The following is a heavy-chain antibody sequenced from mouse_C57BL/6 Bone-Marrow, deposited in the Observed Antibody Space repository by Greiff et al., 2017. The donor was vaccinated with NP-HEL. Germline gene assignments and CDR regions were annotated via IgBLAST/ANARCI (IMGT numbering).Heavy chain of an antibody. Sequence: QVQLQQPGAELVKPGASVKLSCKASGYTFTSYWMHWVKQRPGRGLEWIGRIDPNSGGTKYNEKFKSKATLTVDKPSSTAYMQLSSLTSEDSAVYYCARWHLSALWSRWYFDVWGTGTTVTVSS. CDR2: IDPNSGGT. CDR1: GYTFTSYW. CDR3: ARWHLSALWSRWYFDV. D-gene: IGHD1-1*02. J-gene: IGHJ1*03. V-gene: IGHV1-72*01.